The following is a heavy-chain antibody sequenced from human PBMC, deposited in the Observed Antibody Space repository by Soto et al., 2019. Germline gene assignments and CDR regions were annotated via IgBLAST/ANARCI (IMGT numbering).Heavy chain of an antibody. CDR1: GGSISSSSYY. D-gene: IGHD3-10*01. V-gene: IGHV4-39*01. Sequence: QLQLQESGPGLVKPSETLSLTCTVSGGSISSSSYYWGWIRQPPGKGLECMGSISASGRTYYKPALKSRLAMSVDTSMTQFSIKLTSVTAADAAVYYCARRNRFSIDYWCQGTLGTVSS. CDR3: ARRNRFSIDY. J-gene: IGHJ4*02. CDR2: ISASGRT.